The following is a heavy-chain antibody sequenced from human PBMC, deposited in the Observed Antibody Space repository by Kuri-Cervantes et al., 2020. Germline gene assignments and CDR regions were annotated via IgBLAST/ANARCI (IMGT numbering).Heavy chain of an antibody. CDR2: ISSSSSTI. CDR1: GFTFSSYS. V-gene: IGHV3-48*01. J-gene: IGHJ3*02. D-gene: IGHD3-22*01. Sequence: GGSLRLSCAASGFTFSSYSMNWVRQAPGKGLEWVSYISSSSSTIYYADSVKGRFTISRDNAKNSLYLQMNSLRAEDTAVYYCARVPHYYDSRDAFDIWGQGTMVTVSS. CDR3: ARVPHYYDSRDAFDI.